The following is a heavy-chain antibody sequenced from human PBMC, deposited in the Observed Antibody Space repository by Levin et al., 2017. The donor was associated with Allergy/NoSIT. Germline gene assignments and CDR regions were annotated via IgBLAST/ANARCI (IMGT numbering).Heavy chain of an antibody. J-gene: IGHJ4*02. Sequence: GSLRLSCAASGFTFNNYWMHWVRQAPGKGLVWVSRISSDGSSTSYADSVKGRFTISRDNAKNTLYLQMNSLRAEDTAVYYCAKGGSKAIDYWGQGTLVTVSS. CDR1: GFTFNNYW. D-gene: IGHD3-16*01. CDR3: AKGGSKAIDY. V-gene: IGHV3-74*01. CDR2: ISSDGSST.